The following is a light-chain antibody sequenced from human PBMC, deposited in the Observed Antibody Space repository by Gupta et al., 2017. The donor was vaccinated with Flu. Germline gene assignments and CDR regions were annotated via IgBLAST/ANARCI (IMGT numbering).Light chain of an antibody. J-gene: IGKJ4*01. CDR1: QGISNY. CDR3: QKYDLVPPS. Sequence: DIQLTQSPSSLSASIGDTVTITCRASQGISNYLAWYQQKPGKGPTLLIYAASTLHSGVPSRFSGSGSGTDFTLTISTLQPEDVATYYCQKYDLVPPSFGRGTKVEIK. CDR2: AAS. V-gene: IGKV1-27*01.